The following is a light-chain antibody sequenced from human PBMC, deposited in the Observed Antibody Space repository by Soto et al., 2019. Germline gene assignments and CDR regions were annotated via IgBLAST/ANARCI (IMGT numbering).Light chain of an antibody. CDR3: AAWDDSLNGVV. CDR1: SSNIGSNT. CDR2: SYN. Sequence: QSVLTQRPSASGTPGQRVTISCSGSSSNIGSNTVIWYQQLPGTAPKLLIYSYNQRPSGVPDRFSGSKSGTSASLAISGLQSEDEADYYCAAWDDSLNGVVFGGGTKLTVL. J-gene: IGLJ2*01. V-gene: IGLV1-44*01.